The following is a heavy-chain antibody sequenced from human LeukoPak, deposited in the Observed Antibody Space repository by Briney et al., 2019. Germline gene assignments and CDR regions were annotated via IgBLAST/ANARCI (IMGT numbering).Heavy chain of an antibody. CDR3: AKDVGYCSGGSCYSPHQYYFDY. D-gene: IGHD2-15*01. CDR2: ISGSGGST. Sequence: PGGSLRLSCAASGFTFSSYAMSWVRQAPGKGLEWVSAISGSGGSTYYADSVKGRFTISRDNSKNTLYLQMNGLRAEDTAVYYCAKDVGYCSGGSCYSPHQYYFDYWGQGTLVTVSS. CDR1: GFTFSSYA. V-gene: IGHV3-23*01. J-gene: IGHJ4*02.